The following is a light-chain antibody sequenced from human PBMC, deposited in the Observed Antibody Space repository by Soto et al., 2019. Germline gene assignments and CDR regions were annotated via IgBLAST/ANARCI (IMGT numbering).Light chain of an antibody. J-gene: IGKJ1*01. Sequence: EIVLTQSLGALSLSPEERATLSCRASQSVSSSYLAWYQQKPGQAPRLLIYGASSRATGIPDRFSGSGSGTDFTLTISRLEPEDFAVYYCQQYGSSPRTFCHGSKVDIK. CDR1: QSVSSSY. CDR2: GAS. CDR3: QQYGSSPRT. V-gene: IGKV3-20*01.